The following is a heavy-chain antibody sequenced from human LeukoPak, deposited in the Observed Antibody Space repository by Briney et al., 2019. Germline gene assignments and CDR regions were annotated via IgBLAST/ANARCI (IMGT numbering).Heavy chain of an antibody. CDR1: GYTFTIYG. CDR3: ARDESYDFWSGYSN. CDR2: ISAYNGNT. Sequence: VASVTVSFKSSGYTFTIYGISWVRQAPGQGLEWMGWISAYNGNTNYAQKLQGRVTMTTDTSTSTAYMELRSLRSDDTAVYYCARDESYDFWSGYSNWGQGTLVTVSS. V-gene: IGHV1-18*01. D-gene: IGHD3-3*01. J-gene: IGHJ4*02.